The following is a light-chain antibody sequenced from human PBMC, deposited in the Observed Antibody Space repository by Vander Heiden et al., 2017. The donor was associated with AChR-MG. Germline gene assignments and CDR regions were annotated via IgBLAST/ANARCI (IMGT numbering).Light chain of an antibody. Sequence: EIVLTQSPATLSLSPGERATLSCRASQSVTSYLAWYQQKPGQAPRLLIYDASNRATGIPARFSGSGSGTDFTLTISSLEPEDFAVYYCQQRSHWPHTFGGGTKVDIK. CDR1: QSVTSY. J-gene: IGKJ4*01. CDR3: QQRSHWPHT. CDR2: DAS. V-gene: IGKV3-11*01.